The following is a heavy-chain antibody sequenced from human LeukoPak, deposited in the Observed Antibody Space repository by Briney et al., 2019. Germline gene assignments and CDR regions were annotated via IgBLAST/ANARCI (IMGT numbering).Heavy chain of an antibody. J-gene: IGHJ4*02. Sequence: PSETLSLTCTVSGGSISSSSYYWGWIRQPPGKGLEWIGSIYYSGSTYYNPSLKSRVTISVDTSKNQFSLKLSSVTAADTAVYYCVSTMVRGVSPFDYWGQGTLVTVSS. D-gene: IGHD3-10*01. V-gene: IGHV4-39*07. CDR3: VSTMVRGVSPFDY. CDR2: IYYSGST. CDR1: GGSISSSSYY.